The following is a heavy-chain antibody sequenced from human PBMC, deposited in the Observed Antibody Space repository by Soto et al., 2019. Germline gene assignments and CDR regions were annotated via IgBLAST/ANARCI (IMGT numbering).Heavy chain of an antibody. Sequence: EVQLLESGGGLVQPGGSLRLSCVASGFSFSNYGMSWVRQAPGKGLDWVSAISGSGGSTYYADSVKGRFTISRDNSKNTLYLQMNSLRAEDTAVYYCAKEDRGYSSSWYGDYYYGMDVWGQGTTVTVSS. J-gene: IGHJ6*02. V-gene: IGHV3-23*01. CDR2: ISGSGGST. CDR1: GFSFSNYG. CDR3: AKEDRGYSSSWYGDYYYGMDV. D-gene: IGHD6-13*01.